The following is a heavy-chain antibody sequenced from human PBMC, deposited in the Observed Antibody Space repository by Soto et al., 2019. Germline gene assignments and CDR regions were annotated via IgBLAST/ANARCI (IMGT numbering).Heavy chain of an antibody. Sequence: EVQLVESGGGLVQPGGSLRLSCAASGFTVSSNYMSWVRQAPGKGLEWVSVIYSGGSTSYADSVKGRFTISRDNSKNTLYLQMNSLRAEDTAVYYCARESSPRYYYYYMDVWGKGTTVTVSS. CDR1: GFTVSSNY. D-gene: IGHD6-6*01. CDR3: ARESSPRYYYYYMDV. V-gene: IGHV3-66*01. J-gene: IGHJ6*03. CDR2: IYSGGST.